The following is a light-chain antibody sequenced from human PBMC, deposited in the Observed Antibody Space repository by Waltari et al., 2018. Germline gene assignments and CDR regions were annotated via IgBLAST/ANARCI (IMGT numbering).Light chain of an antibody. V-gene: IGKV1-5*03. Sequence: DIQMTQSPSTLSASVGDSVTITCRASQSISSYLALYPQKPGKAPKLLISKASSLGSGVPARFSGSGSWTEFTLTISSLQPDDFATYYCQEYNRYSTFGQGTKVEIK. CDR3: QEYNRYST. CDR1: QSISSY. J-gene: IGKJ1*01. CDR2: KAS.